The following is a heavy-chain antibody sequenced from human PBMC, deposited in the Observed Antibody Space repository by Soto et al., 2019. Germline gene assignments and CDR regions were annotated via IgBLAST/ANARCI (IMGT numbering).Heavy chain of an antibody. CDR3: ANGGRQWLVTSDFNY. J-gene: IGHJ4*02. Sequence: VQLVESGGGVVQPGRSLRLSCAASGFTFSDYAMHWVRQAPGKGLEWVAVVSHDGRSTHYADSVKGRFTISRDSSKNTVSLEMTSLRAEDTAVYYCANGGRQWLVTSDFNYWGQGALVNVSS. V-gene: IGHV3-30*18. CDR2: VSHDGRST. CDR1: GFTFSDYA. D-gene: IGHD6-19*01.